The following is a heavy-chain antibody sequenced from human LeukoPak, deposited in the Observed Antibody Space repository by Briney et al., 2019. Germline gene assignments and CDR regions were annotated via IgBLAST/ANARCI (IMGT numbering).Heavy chain of an antibody. CDR3: AREEGESDWLNYYYYGMDV. V-gene: IGHV1-18*04. CDR1: GYTFTSYG. D-gene: IGHD3-9*01. CDR2: ISAYNGNT. J-gene: IGHJ6*04. Sequence: ASVKVSCMASGYTFTSYGISWVRQAPGQGLEWMGWISAYNGNTNYAQKLQGRITMTTDTSTRTAYMELRSLRSDDTAVYYCAREEGESDWLNYYYYGMDVWGKGTTVTVSS.